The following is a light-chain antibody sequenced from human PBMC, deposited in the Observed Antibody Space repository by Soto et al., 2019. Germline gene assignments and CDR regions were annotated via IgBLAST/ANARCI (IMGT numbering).Light chain of an antibody. CDR2: DAS. CDR1: QSVSTY. V-gene: IGKV3-11*01. Sequence: EIVLTQSPATLSLSPGERATLSCRASQSVSTYLAWYQQKAGRPPRLLIYDASKRAPGIPARFSGSGSGTDFTLTISSLEPEDFAVYYCQQRSNWPKWTFGQGTKVDIK. J-gene: IGKJ1*01. CDR3: QQRSNWPKWT.